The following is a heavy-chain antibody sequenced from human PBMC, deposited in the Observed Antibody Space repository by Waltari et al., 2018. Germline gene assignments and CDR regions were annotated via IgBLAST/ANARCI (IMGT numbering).Heavy chain of an antibody. V-gene: IGHV1-2*02. CDR3: ARGNHLDF. Sequence: QVQLVQSGAEVGKPGASVKVSCQATGYSFSDYDIYWVRQSPGQGLEWMAWIKPNSGETKYAQKFQGRVTLTRDTSISTAYMELPRMTVDDTAVYYCARGNHLDFWGQGTIVTFSS. CDR2: IKPNSGET. J-gene: IGHJ4*02. CDR1: GYSFSDYD.